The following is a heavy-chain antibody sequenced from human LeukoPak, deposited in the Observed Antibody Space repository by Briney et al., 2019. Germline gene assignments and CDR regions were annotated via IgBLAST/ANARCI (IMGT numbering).Heavy chain of an antibody. CDR2: MNPNSDNT. D-gene: IGHD1-1*01. Sequence: ASVNVSCKASGYIFTSYDINWVRQATGQGLEWMGWMNPNSDNTGYAQRFQGRVTMTRNTSISTAYMELSSLRSEDTAVYYCARAYNWNDFGYWGQGTLVTVSS. CDR1: GYIFTSYD. CDR3: ARAYNWNDFGY. V-gene: IGHV1-8*01. J-gene: IGHJ4*02.